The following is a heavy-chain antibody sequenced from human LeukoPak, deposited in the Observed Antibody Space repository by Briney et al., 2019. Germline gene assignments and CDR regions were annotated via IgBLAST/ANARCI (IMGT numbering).Heavy chain of an antibody. CDR1: GGSMYSNY. J-gene: IGHJ6*03. V-gene: IGHV4-4*07. CDR3: ARMRPYDSTGYSPGHYMDV. D-gene: IGHD3-22*01. Sequence: SETLSLTCSVSGGSMYSNYWSWIRQTAGKGLEWIGRFYVGVGPNYNPSFKSRVTMSVDTSKNQLVLKLSAMTAADTAVYYCARMRPYDSTGYSPGHYMDVWGKGTTVTVYS. CDR2: FYVGVGP.